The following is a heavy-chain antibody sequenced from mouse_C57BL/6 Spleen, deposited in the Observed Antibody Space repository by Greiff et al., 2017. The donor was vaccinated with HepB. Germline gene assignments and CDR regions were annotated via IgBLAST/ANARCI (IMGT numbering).Heavy chain of an antibody. Sequence: VQLQQPGAELVKPGASVKMSCKASGYTFTSYWITWVKQRPGQGLEWIGDIYPGSGSTNYNEKFKSKATLTVDTSSSTAYMQLSSLTSEDSAVYYCARGDYDGNWFAYWGQGTLVTVSA. CDR3: ARGDYDGNWFAY. CDR1: GYTFTSYW. CDR2: IYPGSGST. J-gene: IGHJ3*01. D-gene: IGHD2-4*01. V-gene: IGHV1-55*01.